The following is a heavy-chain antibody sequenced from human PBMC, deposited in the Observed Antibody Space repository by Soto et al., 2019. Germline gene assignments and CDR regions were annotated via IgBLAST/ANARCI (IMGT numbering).Heavy chain of an antibody. V-gene: IGHV3-30*18. D-gene: IGHD3-10*01. Sequence: QVQLVESGGGVVQRGRSLRLSCAASGFTFSSYGMHWVRQAPGKGLEWVADISYDGSNKYYADSVKGRFTISRDNSKNTLYLQMNSLRAEDTAVYYCAKDLFSHVMVRGGENYYYGMDVWGQGTTVTVSS. J-gene: IGHJ6*02. CDR2: ISYDGSNK. CDR1: GFTFSSYG. CDR3: AKDLFSHVMVRGGENYYYGMDV.